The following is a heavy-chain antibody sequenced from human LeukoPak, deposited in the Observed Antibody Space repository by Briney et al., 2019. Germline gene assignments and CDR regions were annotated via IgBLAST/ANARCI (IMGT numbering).Heavy chain of an antibody. D-gene: IGHD5-24*01. Sequence: SETLSLTCNVSGDSISSSTYYWGWIRQPPGKGLEWIGSIYYTGSTYYNLSLKSRVTIPVDTSKNQFSLKLSSLTATDTAVYYCARLAVEMATINYWGQGTLVTVSS. CDR2: IYYTGST. CDR3: ARLAVEMATINY. J-gene: IGHJ4*02. CDR1: GDSISSSTYY. V-gene: IGHV4-39*01.